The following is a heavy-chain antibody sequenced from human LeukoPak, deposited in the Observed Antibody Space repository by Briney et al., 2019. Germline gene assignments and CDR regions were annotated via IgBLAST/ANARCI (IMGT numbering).Heavy chain of an antibody. CDR3: ARERIGYGFDY. CDR2: IGTAGDT. CDR1: GFTFGSYD. V-gene: IGHV3-13*01. J-gene: IGHJ4*02. Sequence: GGSLRLSCAASGFTFGSYDMHWVRQATGKGLEWVSAIGTAGDTYYPGSVKGRFTISRENAKNSLYLQMNSLRAGDTAVYYCARERIGYGFDYWGQGTLVTVSS. D-gene: IGHD2-15*01.